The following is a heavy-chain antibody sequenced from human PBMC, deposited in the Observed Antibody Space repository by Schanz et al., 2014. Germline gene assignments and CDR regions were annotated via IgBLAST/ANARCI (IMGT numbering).Heavy chain of an antibody. Sequence: EQLVASGGGLVKPGGSLRLSCAASGFTFSSYAMSWVRQAPGKGLEWVSALSGSGGSTYYADSVKGRFTISRDNSKNTLYLQMNTLRAEDTAVYYCAKGMGYCSGGTCYDYYYYGLDVWGQGTTVTVAS. D-gene: IGHD2-15*01. CDR2: LSGSGGST. V-gene: IGHV3-23*04. CDR3: AKGMGYCSGGTCYDYYYYGLDV. CDR1: GFTFSSYA. J-gene: IGHJ6*02.